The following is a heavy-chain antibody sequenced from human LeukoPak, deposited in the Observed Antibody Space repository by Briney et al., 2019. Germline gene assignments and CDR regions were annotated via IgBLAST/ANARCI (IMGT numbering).Heavy chain of an antibody. CDR2: INWHGGCT. V-gene: IGHV3-20*04. D-gene: IGHD1-20*01. CDR1: GFTCDDYG. Sequence: GGSLRLFCGASGFTCDDYGMIWGRQDPGKDLDEFSGINWHGGCTGYAGSVKGRFTISRDNAKISLYLQMNSLRAEDTALYYCARDRNWNAYYFDYWGQGTLVTVSS. J-gene: IGHJ4*02. CDR3: ARDRNWNAYYFDY.